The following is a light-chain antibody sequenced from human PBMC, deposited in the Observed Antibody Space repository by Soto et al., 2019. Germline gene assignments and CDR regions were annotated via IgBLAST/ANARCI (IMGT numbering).Light chain of an antibody. J-gene: IGLJ1*01. V-gene: IGLV2-14*01. CDR1: SSDFGGYNY. CDR2: DVS. Sequence: QSALTQPASVSGSPGQSITISCTGTSSDFGGYNYVSWYQQHPGKAPKLMIYDVSNRPSGVSNRFSGSKSGNTASLTISGLQAEDEADYYCSSYTSSSTLYVFGTGTKVTDL. CDR3: SSYTSSSTLYV.